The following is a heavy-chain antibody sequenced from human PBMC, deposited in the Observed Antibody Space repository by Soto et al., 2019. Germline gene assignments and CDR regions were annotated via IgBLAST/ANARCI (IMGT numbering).Heavy chain of an antibody. J-gene: IGHJ4*02. CDR2: INHSGST. Sequence: SETLSLTCAVYGGSFSGYYWSWIRQPPGKGLEWIGEINHSGSTNYNPSLKSRVTISVDTSKNQFSLKLSSVTAADTAVYYCAVLLAVEGDYWGQGTLLTVS. D-gene: IGHD6-19*01. CDR1: GGSFSGYY. CDR3: AVLLAVEGDY. V-gene: IGHV4-34*01.